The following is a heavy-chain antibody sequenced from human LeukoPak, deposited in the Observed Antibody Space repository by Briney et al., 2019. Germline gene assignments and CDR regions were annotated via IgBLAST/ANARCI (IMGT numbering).Heavy chain of an antibody. CDR3: ARALRITMARGLIGY. J-gene: IGHJ4*02. V-gene: IGHV3-23*01. CDR1: GFTFSDYA. D-gene: IGHD3-10*01. Sequence: GRSLRLSCAASGFTFSDYAMSWVRHAPGKGLELVSGISGGGTTYYADSVKGRFTISRDNSKNTLYLQMNSPRAEDTAVYYCARALRITMARGLIGYWGQGTLVTVSS. CDR2: ISGGGTT.